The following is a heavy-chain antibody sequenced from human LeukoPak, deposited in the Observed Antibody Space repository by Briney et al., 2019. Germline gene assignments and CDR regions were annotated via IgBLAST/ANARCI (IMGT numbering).Heavy chain of an antibody. Sequence: GGSLRLSCAASGFTVSTNYMSWVRQAPGKGLEWVSVIYSGDTTSYADSVRGKFTISRDNSKNTLYLQTNSLRAEDTAVYYCASILRSSSGYYFDYWGQGTLVTVSS. CDR2: IYSGDTT. CDR1: GFTVSTNY. CDR3: ASILRSSSGYYFDY. D-gene: IGHD3-10*01. V-gene: IGHV3-66*01. J-gene: IGHJ4*02.